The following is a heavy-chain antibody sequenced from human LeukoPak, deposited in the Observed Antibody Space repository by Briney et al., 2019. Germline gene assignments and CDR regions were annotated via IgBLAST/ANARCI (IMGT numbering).Heavy chain of an antibody. CDR2: INPSGDST. CDR3: ARGAYCSSTSCYHPASLKDY. Sequence: VASVKVSCKASGSTFTSYYMHWVRRAPGQGLEWMGIINPSGDSTNYAQKFKGRVTMTRDTSTSTVYMELSSLRSEDTAVYYCARGAYCSSTSCYHPASLKDYWGQGTLVTVSS. D-gene: IGHD2-2*01. V-gene: IGHV1-46*01. J-gene: IGHJ4*02. CDR1: GSTFTSYY.